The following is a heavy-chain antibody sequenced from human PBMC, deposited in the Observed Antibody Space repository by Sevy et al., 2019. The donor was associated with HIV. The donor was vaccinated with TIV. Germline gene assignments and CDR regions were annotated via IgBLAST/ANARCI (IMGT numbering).Heavy chain of an antibody. CDR1: DGSFSGYY. V-gene: IGHV4-34*01. D-gene: IGHD2-2*01. CDR3: ARSPPVLVVPGAPSWFVP. J-gene: IGHJ5*02. CDR2: INESGIT. Sequence: SETLSLTCAVHDGSFSGYYWNWIRQLPGKGLEWIGEINESGITYYNPSLKSRVTISVDTSKKQFSLKLNSVTAVDSAVYCCARSPPVLVVPGAPSWFVPWGQGTLVTVSS.